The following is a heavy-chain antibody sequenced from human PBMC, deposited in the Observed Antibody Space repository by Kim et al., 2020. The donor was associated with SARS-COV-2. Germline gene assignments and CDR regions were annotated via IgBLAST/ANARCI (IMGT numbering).Heavy chain of an antibody. V-gene: IGHV4-59*08. CDR3: ARVWGAGYSSGWYYYYYYMDV. J-gene: IGHJ6*03. D-gene: IGHD6-19*01. CDR2: IYYNGST. Sequence: SETLSLTCTVSGGSISSYYWSWIRQPPGKGLEWIGYIYYNGSTNYNPSLKSRVTISVDTSKNQFSLKLSSVTAADTAVYYCARVWGAGYSSGWYYYYYYMDVWGKGTTVTVSS. CDR1: GGSISSYY.